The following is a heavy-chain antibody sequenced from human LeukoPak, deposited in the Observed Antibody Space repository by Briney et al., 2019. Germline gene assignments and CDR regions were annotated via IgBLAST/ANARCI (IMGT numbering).Heavy chain of an antibody. CDR2: IYYSGST. CDR3: ARGVRPGATIRFFDY. CDR1: GGSFSGYY. D-gene: IGHD1-26*01. J-gene: IGHJ4*02. V-gene: IGHV4-59*01. Sequence: SETLSLTCAVYGGSFSGYYWSWIRQPPGKGLEWIGYIYYSGSTNYNPSLKSRVTISVDTSKNQFSLKLSSVTAADTAVYYCARGVRPGATIRFFDYWGQGTLVTVSS.